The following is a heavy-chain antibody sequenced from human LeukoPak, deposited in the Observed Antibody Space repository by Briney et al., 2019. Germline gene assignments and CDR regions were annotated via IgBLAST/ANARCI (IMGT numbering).Heavy chain of an antibody. J-gene: IGHJ6*03. CDR1: GYSFTSYG. V-gene: IGHV1-18*01. Sequence: ASVKVSCKASGYSFTSYGIRWVREAPGQGLEWMGWLSTYNGNTKDAQKFPGRVSMTTDTSTSTAYMELRSLRSDDTAVYYCARGDYMDVWGKGTTVTVSS. CDR3: ARGDYMDV. CDR2: LSTYNGNT.